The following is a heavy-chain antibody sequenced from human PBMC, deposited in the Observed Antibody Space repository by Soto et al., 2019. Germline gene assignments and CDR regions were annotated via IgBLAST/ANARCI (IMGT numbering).Heavy chain of an antibody. CDR3: ARSGGGEDY. Sequence: QVQLQESGPGLVKPSGTLSLSCAVSGGSISSSHWWTWVRQPPGKGLEWIGEIYHSGSTNHNPSPKSRVTISVDTSRNQFSLNLSSVTAADTAVYYCARSGGGEDYWGQGILVTVSS. CDR2: IYHSGST. V-gene: IGHV4-4*02. CDR1: GGSISSSHW. J-gene: IGHJ4*02. D-gene: IGHD3-16*01.